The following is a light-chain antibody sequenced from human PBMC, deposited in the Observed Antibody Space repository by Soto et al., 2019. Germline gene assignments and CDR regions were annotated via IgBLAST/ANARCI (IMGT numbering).Light chain of an antibody. Sequence: QPVLTQSPSASASLGASVKLTCTLSSAHSLFAIAWHQQQPDKGPRFLMKLNNDGSHTKGDGIPDRFSGSSSGAERYLTLSSLQSEDEADYYCQTWGSGIIFGGGTKLTVL. V-gene: IGLV4-69*01. CDR1: SAHSLFA. J-gene: IGLJ2*01. CDR3: QTWGSGII. CDR2: LNNDGSH.